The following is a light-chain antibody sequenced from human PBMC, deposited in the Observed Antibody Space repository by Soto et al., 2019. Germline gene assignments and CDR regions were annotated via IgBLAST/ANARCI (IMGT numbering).Light chain of an antibody. V-gene: IGKV1-27*01. CDR3: HQRNK. Sequence: DIQMTQSPSSLSASVGDRVTITCRASQDISDYLAWYQQRPGQVPNLLIYAASTLQSGVPSRFRGSGSGTDFTLTITGLQPEDFAVYFCHQRNKFGQGTRLEIK. CDR1: QDISDY. J-gene: IGKJ5*01. CDR2: AAS.